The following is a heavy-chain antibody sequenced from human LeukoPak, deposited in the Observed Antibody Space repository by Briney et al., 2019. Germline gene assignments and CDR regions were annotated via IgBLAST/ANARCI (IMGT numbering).Heavy chain of an antibody. CDR3: ARGRYSGDYCSGGSCYSEYYYYGMDV. Sequence: ASVKVSCKASGYTFTSYDINWVRQATGQGLEWMGWMNPNSGNTGYAQKFQGRVTMTRNTSISTAYMELSSLRSEDTAVYYCARGRYSGDYCSGGSCYSEYYYYGMDVWGQGTTVTVSS. CDR1: GYTFTSYD. CDR2: MNPNSGNT. D-gene: IGHD2-15*01. J-gene: IGHJ6*02. V-gene: IGHV1-8*01.